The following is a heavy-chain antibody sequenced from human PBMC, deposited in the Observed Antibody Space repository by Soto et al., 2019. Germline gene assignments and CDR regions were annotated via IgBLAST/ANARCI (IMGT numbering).Heavy chain of an antibody. V-gene: IGHV1-69*13. CDR3: ARGGQWLENNWFDP. CDR1: GGTFSSYA. J-gene: IGHJ5*02. CDR2: IIPIFGTA. D-gene: IGHD6-19*01. Sequence: AASLKVSCKASGGTFSSYAISWVRQAPGQGLEWMGGIIPIFGTANYAQKFQGRVTITADESTSTAYMELSSLRSEDTAVYYCARGGQWLENNWFDPWGQGTLVTVSS.